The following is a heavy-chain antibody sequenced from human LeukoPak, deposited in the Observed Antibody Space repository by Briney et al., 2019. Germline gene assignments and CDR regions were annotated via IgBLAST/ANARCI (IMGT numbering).Heavy chain of an antibody. CDR1: GFTFNNYA. Sequence: PGGSLRLSCAASGFTFNNYAMTWVRQAPGKGLEWVSAISGSGGTTFYADSVKGRFTISRDNSKSTLYLQMNSLRAEDTAVYYCAKDQGIQLWLKYFQHWGQGTLVTVSS. CDR2: ISGSGGTT. D-gene: IGHD5-18*01. J-gene: IGHJ1*01. V-gene: IGHV3-23*01. CDR3: AKDQGIQLWLKYFQH.